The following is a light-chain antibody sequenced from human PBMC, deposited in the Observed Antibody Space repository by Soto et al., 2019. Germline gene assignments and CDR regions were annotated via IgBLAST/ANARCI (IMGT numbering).Light chain of an antibody. CDR2: EVS. CDR1: SSDIGASNY. Sequence: QSALTQPASVSGSPGQSITISCTGTSSDIGASNYVSWYQQHPGKAPKVMIYEVSNRPSGVPDRFSGSKSGTSASLAISGLRSEDEADYYCATWDDSLSGWVFGGGTKVTVL. V-gene: IGLV2-14*01. J-gene: IGLJ3*02. CDR3: ATWDDSLSGWV.